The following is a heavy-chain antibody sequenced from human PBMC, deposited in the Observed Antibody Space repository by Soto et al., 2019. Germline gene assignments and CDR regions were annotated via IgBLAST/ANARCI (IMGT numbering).Heavy chain of an antibody. CDR2: ISYDGSNK. J-gene: IGHJ4*02. CDR1: GFTFSSYG. V-gene: IGHV3-30*18. Sequence: VGSLRLSCAASGFTFSSYGMHWVRQAPGKGLEWVAVISYDGSNKYYADSVKGRFTISRDNSKNTLYLQMNSLRAEDTAVYYCAKANPPRITMIVVGILVYWGQGTLVTVSS. CDR3: AKANPPRITMIVVGILVY. D-gene: IGHD3-22*01.